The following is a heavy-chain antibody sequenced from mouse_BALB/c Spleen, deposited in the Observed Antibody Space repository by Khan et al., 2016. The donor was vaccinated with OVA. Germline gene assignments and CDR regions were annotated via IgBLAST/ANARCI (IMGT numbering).Heavy chain of an antibody. CDR2: IWSGGNT. D-gene: IGHD2-14*01. J-gene: IGHJ3*01. V-gene: IGHV2-4-1*01. Sequence: QVQLKESGPGLLQPSQSLSITCTVSGFSLTTYGVHWVRQSPGKGLEWLGLIWSGGNTDYNTAFISRLSISKDNPKSQVFFKMNSLQADDTAIYYCARNSYMYDFTYWGQGTLVTVSA. CDR3: ARNSYMYDFTY. CDR1: GFSLTTYG.